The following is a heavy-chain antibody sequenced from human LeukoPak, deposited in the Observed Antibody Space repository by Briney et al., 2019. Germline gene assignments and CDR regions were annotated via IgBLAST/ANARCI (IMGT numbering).Heavy chain of an antibody. Sequence: QPGGSLRLSCAASGFTFSSYSMNWVRQAPGKGLEWISYISDTSSTIYYADSVKGRFTISRDNAKNSLYLQMNSLRAEDTAVYYCARGIYADAFDIWGQGTMVTVSS. CDR3: ARGIYADAFDI. CDR1: GFTFSSYS. D-gene: IGHD5/OR15-5a*01. J-gene: IGHJ3*02. CDR2: ISDTSSTI. V-gene: IGHV3-48*01.